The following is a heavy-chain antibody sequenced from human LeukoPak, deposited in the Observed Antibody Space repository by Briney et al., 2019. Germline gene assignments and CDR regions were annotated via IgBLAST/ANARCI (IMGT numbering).Heavy chain of an antibody. Sequence: SETLSLTCSVSGGSISSYYWSWIRQPPGKGLEWIGYIYYSGSTNYNPSLKSRVTISVDTSKNQFSLKLSSVTAADTAVYYCARTYSSSWSYWYFDLWGRGTLVTVSS. CDR3: ARTYSSSWSYWYFDL. D-gene: IGHD6-13*01. CDR1: GGSISSYY. CDR2: IYYSGST. J-gene: IGHJ2*01. V-gene: IGHV4-59*01.